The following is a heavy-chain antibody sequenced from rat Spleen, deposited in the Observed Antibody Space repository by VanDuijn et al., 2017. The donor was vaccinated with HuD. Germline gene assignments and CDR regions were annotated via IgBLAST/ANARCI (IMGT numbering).Heavy chain of an antibody. CDR1: GLTFSNYY. CDR2: SSNGGDNS. CDR3: AREAGVPFHFFDY. Sequence: EVQLVESGGGLVQPGRSLKLSCTASGLTFSNYYMAWVRQAPTKGLEWVASSSNGGDNSYYRDSVKGRFSISRDNAENTVYLQMNSLRSEDTATYYCAREAGVPFHFFDYWGQGVMVTVYS. J-gene: IGHJ2*01. V-gene: IGHV5-25*01. D-gene: IGHD1-4*01.